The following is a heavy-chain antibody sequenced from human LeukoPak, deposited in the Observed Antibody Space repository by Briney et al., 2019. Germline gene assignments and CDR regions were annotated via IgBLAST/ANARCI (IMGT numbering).Heavy chain of an antibody. CDR2: ISSSSSYI. J-gene: IGHJ3*02. Sequence: PGGSLRLSCAASGFTFSSYSMNWVRQAPGKGLEWVSSISSSSSYIYYADSLKGRFTISRDNAKNSLYLQMNSLRAEDTAVYYCARELLELLDAFDIWGQGTMVTVSS. CDR1: GFTFSSYS. CDR3: ARELLELLDAFDI. V-gene: IGHV3-21*01. D-gene: IGHD1-26*01.